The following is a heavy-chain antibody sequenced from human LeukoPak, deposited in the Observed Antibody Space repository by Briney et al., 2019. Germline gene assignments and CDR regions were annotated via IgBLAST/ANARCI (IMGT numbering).Heavy chain of an antibody. V-gene: IGHV3-53*01. CDR2: IYAAANI. CDR3: AAGVSDKHAFDI. CDR1: NFTVSSTY. J-gene: IGHJ3*02. Sequence: GGAVRLSCAASNFTVSSTYMTWVRQTPGKGLDWVSLIYAAANIYYADSVKGRFRMSRDISTNTLFLDINSLRVEDTAVYYCAAGVSDKHAFDIWGHGTEVIV.